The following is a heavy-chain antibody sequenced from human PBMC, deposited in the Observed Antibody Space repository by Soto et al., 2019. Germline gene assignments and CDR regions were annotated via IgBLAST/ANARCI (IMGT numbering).Heavy chain of an antibody. D-gene: IGHD5-12*01. CDR1: GYSCTSYW. V-gene: IGHV5-51*01. J-gene: IGHJ4*02. Sequence: PGESLKISCKGSGYSCTSYWLGWVRQMLGKGLEWMGIIYPGDSDTRYSPSFQGQVTISADKSISTAYLQWSSLKASDTAMYYCARPNRSGYDPDKVESFDYWGQGTLVTVSS. CDR2: IYPGDSDT. CDR3: ARPNRSGYDPDKVESFDY.